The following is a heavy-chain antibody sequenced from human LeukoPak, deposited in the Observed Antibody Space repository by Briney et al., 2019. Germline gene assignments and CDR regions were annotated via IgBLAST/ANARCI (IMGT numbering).Heavy chain of an antibody. Sequence: PSETLSLTCTVSNGSISKYYWSWIRQPPGKGLEWIGYIFYTGSTKYNLSLRSRLTISLDTSKNQISPKLRSVTAADTAVYYCARHLRSERTPFDPWGQGTLVTVSS. J-gene: IGHJ5*02. CDR1: NGSISKYY. CDR2: IFYTGST. D-gene: IGHD1-1*01. V-gene: IGHV4-59*08. CDR3: ARHLRSERTPFDP.